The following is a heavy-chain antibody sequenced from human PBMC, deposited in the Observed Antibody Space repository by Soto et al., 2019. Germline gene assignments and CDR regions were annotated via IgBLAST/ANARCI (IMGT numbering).Heavy chain of an antibody. Sequence: GGSLRLSCAASGFTFSSYGMHWVRQAPGKGLEWVAVISYDGSNKYYADSVKGRFTIFRDNSKNTLYLQMNSLRAEDTAVYYCAKDSGGSGSYYNTYYFDYWGQGTLVTVSS. CDR3: AKDSGGSGSYYNTYYFDY. V-gene: IGHV3-30*18. J-gene: IGHJ4*02. D-gene: IGHD3-10*01. CDR1: GFTFSSYG. CDR2: ISYDGSNK.